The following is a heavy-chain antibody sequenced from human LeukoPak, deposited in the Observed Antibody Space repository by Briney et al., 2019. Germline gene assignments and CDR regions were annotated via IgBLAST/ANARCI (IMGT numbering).Heavy chain of an antibody. J-gene: IGHJ4*02. Sequence: GGSLRLSCAASGFTFSSYSMNWVRQAPGKGLEWASSISSSSSYIYYADSVKGRFTISRDNAKNSLYLQMNSLRAEDTAVYYCARDWVMVREYLPGMGFDYWGQGTLVTVSS. CDR1: GFTFSSYS. CDR2: ISSSSSYI. CDR3: ARDWVMVREYLPGMGFDY. D-gene: IGHD3-10*01. V-gene: IGHV3-21*01.